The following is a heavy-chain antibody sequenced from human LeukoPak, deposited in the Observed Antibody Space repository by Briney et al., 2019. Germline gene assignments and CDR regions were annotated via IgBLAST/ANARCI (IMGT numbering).Heavy chain of an antibody. J-gene: IGHJ4*02. CDR3: ARLGGEYDSSGYFDY. CDR2: IYYSGST. CDR1: GGSISSSSYY. D-gene: IGHD3-22*01. Sequence: PSETLSLTCTVSGGSISSSSYYWGWIRQPPGKGLEWIGSIYYSGSTYYNPSLKSRVTISVDTSKNQFSLKLSSVTAADTAVYYCARLGGEYDSSGYFDYWGQGTLVTVSS. V-gene: IGHV4-39*01.